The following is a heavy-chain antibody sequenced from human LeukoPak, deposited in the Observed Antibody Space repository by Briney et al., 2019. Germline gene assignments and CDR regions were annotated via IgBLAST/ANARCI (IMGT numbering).Heavy chain of an antibody. CDR2: IYSGGST. CDR3: ARAPPGRKGYNPYYFGY. Sequence: GGSLRLSCAASGFSVSNNYMIWVRQAPGKGLEWVSIIYSGGSTYYADSVKGRFTISRDNSKNTLYLQMNSLRVDDTAVYYWARAPPGRKGYNPYYFGYWGQGTRVTVSS. V-gene: IGHV3-53*01. CDR1: GFSVSNNY. J-gene: IGHJ4*02. D-gene: IGHD5-24*01.